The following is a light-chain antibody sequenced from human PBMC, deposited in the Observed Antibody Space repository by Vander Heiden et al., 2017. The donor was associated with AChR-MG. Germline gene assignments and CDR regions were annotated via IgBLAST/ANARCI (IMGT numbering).Light chain of an antibody. CDR2: GAS. V-gene: IGKV3-20*01. CDR3: QQYGTSPTWT. J-gene: IGKJ1*01. CDR1: QSFSARY. Sequence: EIVLTQSQGTLPLSPGERATLSCRASQSFSARYLPWYQQKPGQAPRLLIYGASSRATGIPDFTLTISRLDPEDFAVYYCQQYGTSPTWTFGQGTQIEIK.